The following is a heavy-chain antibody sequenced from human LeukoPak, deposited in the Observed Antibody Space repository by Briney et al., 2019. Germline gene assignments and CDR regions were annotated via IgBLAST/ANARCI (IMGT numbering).Heavy chain of an antibody. Sequence: GGSLRLSCAASGFTFSRYELNWVRQAPGKGLEWVSCISYTGSTIDYADSVDGRFTISRDNAKNSLYLQINSLRANDTAVYYCSRGGKAVGANSYYSMDVWGKGTPVTISS. CDR1: GFTFSRYE. V-gene: IGHV3-48*03. D-gene: IGHD4/OR15-4a*01. CDR3: SRGGKAVGANSYYSMDV. CDR2: ISYTGSTI. J-gene: IGHJ6*03.